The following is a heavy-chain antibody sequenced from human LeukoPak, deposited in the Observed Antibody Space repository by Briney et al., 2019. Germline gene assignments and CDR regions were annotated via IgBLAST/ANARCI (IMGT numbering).Heavy chain of an antibody. V-gene: IGHV3-9*01. Sequence: GGSLRLSCAASVLTFDAFSMHWVRQAPGKGLEWVSGISWNSGSIGYVDSVKGRFTISRDNAKNSLYLQMNSLRAEDTALYYCAQDGFWSGGRWGQGTLVTVSS. CDR3: AQDGFWSGGR. D-gene: IGHD3-3*01. CDR2: ISWNSGSI. J-gene: IGHJ4*02. CDR1: VLTFDAFS.